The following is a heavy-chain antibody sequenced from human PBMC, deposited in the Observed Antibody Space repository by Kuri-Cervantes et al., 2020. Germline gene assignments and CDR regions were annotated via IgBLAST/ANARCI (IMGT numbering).Heavy chain of an antibody. D-gene: IGHD2-15*01. Sequence: ASVKVSCKASGYTFTGYYMYWVRQAPGQGLECMGWINPNSGGTNYAQKFQGWVTMTRDTSISAAYMELTRLRSDDTAVYYCARGTECSGGSCANDAFDIWGQGTMVTVSS. CDR3: ARGTECSGGSCANDAFDI. CDR1: GYTFTGYY. V-gene: IGHV1-2*04. J-gene: IGHJ3*02. CDR2: INPNSGGT.